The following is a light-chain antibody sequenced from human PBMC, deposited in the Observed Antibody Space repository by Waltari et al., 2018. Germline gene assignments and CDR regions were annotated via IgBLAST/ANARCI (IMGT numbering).Light chain of an antibody. CDR1: QSVSSN. Sequence: EIVMTQSPATLSVSPGERATLSCRASQSVSSNLAWYQQKPGQAPRLLIYGASTRATGIPARFSGSGSGTEFTLTISSLQSEDFAVYYCQQYNNWPRVTFGPGTKVDIE. V-gene: IGKV3-15*01. J-gene: IGKJ3*01. CDR2: GAS. CDR3: QQYNNWPRVT.